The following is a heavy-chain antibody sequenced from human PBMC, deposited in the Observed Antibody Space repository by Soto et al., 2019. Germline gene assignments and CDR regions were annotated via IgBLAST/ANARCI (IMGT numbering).Heavy chain of an antibody. V-gene: IGHV4-31*03. CDR3: ARARLRAVYAFDI. CDR2: IYYSGST. D-gene: IGHD5-12*01. CDR1: GGSVSSGAYY. J-gene: IGHJ3*02. Sequence: SETLSLTCTVSGGSVSSGAYYWTWIRQRPGKGLEWIGYIYYSGSTYYSPSLKSRLSISLDTSKNQFSLRLSSVTAADTAMHYCARARLRAVYAFDIWGQGTMVTVSS.